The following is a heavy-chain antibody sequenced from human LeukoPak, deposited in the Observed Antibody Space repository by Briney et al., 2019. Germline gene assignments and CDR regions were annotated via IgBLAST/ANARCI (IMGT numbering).Heavy chain of an antibody. D-gene: IGHD1-14*01. CDR3: ARKKGSRTYFDY. V-gene: IGHV4-59*08. CDR2: IYYSGST. Sequence: PSETLSLTCTVSGGSISSYYWSWIRQPPGKGLEWIGYIYYSGSTNYNPSLKSRVTISVDTSKNQFSLKLSSVTAADTAVYYCARKKGSRTYFDYWGQGTLVTASS. J-gene: IGHJ4*02. CDR1: GGSISSYY.